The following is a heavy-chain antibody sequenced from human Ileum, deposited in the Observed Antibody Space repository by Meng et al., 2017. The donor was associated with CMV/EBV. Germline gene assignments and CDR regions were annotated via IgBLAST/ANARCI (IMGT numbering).Heavy chain of an antibody. CDR3: ASGSPQLGYV. D-gene: IGHD1-1*01. Sequence: QVQLQGPGPGRVEPSQTLSLTCTVSGGSISSGDYYWSWIRQPPGKGLEWIGYIYYSGSTYYNPSLKSRVTISADTSKNQFSLKLNSVTAADTAVYYCASGSPQLGYVWGQGTLVTVSS. CDR1: GGSISSGDYY. CDR2: IYYSGST. V-gene: IGHV4-30-4*01. J-gene: IGHJ4*02.